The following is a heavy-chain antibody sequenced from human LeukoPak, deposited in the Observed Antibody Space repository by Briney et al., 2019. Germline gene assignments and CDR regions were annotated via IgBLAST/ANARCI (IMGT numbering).Heavy chain of an antibody. CDR2: IYYSGST. J-gene: IGHJ5*02. D-gene: IGHD2-2*01. Sequence: SETLSLTCTVSGGSISSYYWSWIRQPPGKRLEWIGYIYYSGSTNYNPSLKSRVTISVDTSKNQFSLKLSSVTAADTAVYYCARGVWAPAADNWFDPWGQGTLVTVSS. CDR1: GGSISSYY. V-gene: IGHV4-59*01. CDR3: ARGVWAPAADNWFDP.